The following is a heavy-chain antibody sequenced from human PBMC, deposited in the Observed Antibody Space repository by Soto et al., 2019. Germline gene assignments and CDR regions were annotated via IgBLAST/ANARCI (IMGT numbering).Heavy chain of an antibody. CDR3: ARRPPVGATLDY. CDR1: GFTFSTYA. Sequence: PGGSLRLSCAASGFTFSTYAMSWVRQAPGKGLEWVSAISGSGGSTYYADSVKDRFTISRDTSKNTLYLQMNSLRAEYTAVYYCARRPPVGATLDYWGQGTLVTVSS. CDR2: ISGSGGST. V-gene: IGHV3-23*01. D-gene: IGHD1-26*01. J-gene: IGHJ4*02.